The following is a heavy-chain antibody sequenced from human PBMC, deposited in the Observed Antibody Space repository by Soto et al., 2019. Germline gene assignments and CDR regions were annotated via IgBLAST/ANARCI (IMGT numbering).Heavy chain of an antibody. J-gene: IGHJ5*02. CDR1: GGSISSGGYY. V-gene: IGHV4-31*03. CDR2: IYYSGST. CDR3: ARGQEAAAALLAVGSWIDP. D-gene: IGHD6-13*01. Sequence: QVQLQESGPGLVKPSQTLSLTCTVSGGSISSGGYYWSWIRQHPGKGLEWIGYIYYSGSTYYNPSLRTRVTISVDTSKNQFSLKMSSVTAADTAVYYCARGQEAAAALLAVGSWIDPWGQGTLVTVSS.